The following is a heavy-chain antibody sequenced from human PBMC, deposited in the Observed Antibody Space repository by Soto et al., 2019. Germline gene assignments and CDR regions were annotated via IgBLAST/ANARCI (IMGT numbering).Heavy chain of an antibody. CDR1: GFTFRRYA. CDR2: ISGSGGST. V-gene: IGHV3-23*01. Sequence: GGSLRLSCAASGFTFRRYAMSWVRQAPGKGLEWVSAISGSGGSTYYADSVKGRFPISRDNSKNTLYLQMNSLRAEDTAVYYCAKAGPHSWFDPWGQGTLVTVSS. J-gene: IGHJ5*02. CDR3: AKAGPHSWFDP.